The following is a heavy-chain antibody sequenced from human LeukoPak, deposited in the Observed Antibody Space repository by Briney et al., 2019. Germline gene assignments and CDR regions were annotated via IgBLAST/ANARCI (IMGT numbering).Heavy chain of an antibody. CDR1: GFTFSDYA. D-gene: IGHD5-18*01. V-gene: IGHV3-30-3*01. Sequence: GGSLRLSCAASGFTFSDYAMHWVRQAPGKGLEWVAVISYDGSNKYYADSVKGRFTISRDNSKNTLYLQMNSLRAEDTAMYYCARDLGTAMVSWYFALWGRGTLVTVSS. J-gene: IGHJ2*01. CDR2: ISYDGSNK. CDR3: ARDLGTAMVSWYFAL.